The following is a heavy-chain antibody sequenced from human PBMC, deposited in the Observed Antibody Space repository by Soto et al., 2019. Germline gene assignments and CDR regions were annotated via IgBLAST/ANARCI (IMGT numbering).Heavy chain of an antibody. CDR3: ARDRRASGTYDGVDV. V-gene: IGHV1-2*02. CDR1: GYNFSAYH. J-gene: IGHJ6*02. CDR2: INSDSGDT. Sequence: QVHLVQSGAEVKKPGASVKVSCETSGYNFSAYHIHWVRQTPGQGLEWLGWINSDSGDTNDAQKFQGRVTMTRDMSASVAYMELSRLTSDDTAVYYCARDRRASGTYDGVDVWGQGTPVAVS. D-gene: IGHD3-10*01.